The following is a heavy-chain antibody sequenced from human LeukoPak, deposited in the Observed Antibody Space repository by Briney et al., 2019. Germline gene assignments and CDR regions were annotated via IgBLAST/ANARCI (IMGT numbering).Heavy chain of an antibody. D-gene: IGHD2-21*02. V-gene: IGHV1-69*04. CDR1: GGTFSSYA. CDR3: ASSDCGGDCYSDY. Sequence: ASVKVSCKASGGTFSSYAISLVRQAPGQGLEWMGRIIPILGIANYAQKFQGRVTITADKSTSTAYMELSSLRSEDTAVYYCASSDCGGDCYSDYWGQGTLVTVSS. J-gene: IGHJ4*02. CDR2: IIPILGIA.